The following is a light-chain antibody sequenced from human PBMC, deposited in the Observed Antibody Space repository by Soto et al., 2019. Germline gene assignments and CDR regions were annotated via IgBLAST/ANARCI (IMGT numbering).Light chain of an antibody. Sequence: DIQMTQSPSSLAASVGDRVTITCRASQVISKYIGWFQQKPGKAPKSLIYATSRLQSGVPTRFSGSGSGTDFTLTISSLQPEDFATYYCQQYDSYPRTFGQGTKLE. CDR1: QVISKY. J-gene: IGKJ2*01. CDR3: QQYDSYPRT. CDR2: ATS. V-gene: IGKV1-16*01.